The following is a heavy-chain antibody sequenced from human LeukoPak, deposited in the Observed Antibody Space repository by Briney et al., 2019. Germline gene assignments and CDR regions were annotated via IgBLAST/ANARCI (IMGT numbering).Heavy chain of an antibody. CDR3: ARIHIVVVTASRSFDY. CDR2: IYRSGST. CDR1: GGSISSGTYS. J-gene: IGHJ4*02. V-gene: IGHV4-30-2*01. Sequence: SQTLSLTCAVSGGSISSGTYSWSWIRQPPGKGLEWIGYIYRSGSTYYNPSLKSRVTISVDTSKNQFSLKLSSVTAADTAVYYCARIHIVVVTASRSFDYWGQGTLVTVSS. D-gene: IGHD2-21*02.